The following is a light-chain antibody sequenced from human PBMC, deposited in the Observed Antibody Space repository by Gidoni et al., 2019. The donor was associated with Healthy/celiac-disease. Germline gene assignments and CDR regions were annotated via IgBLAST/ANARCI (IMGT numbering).Light chain of an antibody. CDR1: QSISSY. J-gene: IGKJ2*01. CDR3: QQSYSTLREYT. Sequence: DIQMTQSPSSMSASVGDRVTITCRASQSISSYLNWYQQKPGKAPKLLIYAASSLQSGVPSRFSGSGSGTDFTLTISCLQPEDFATYYCQQSYSTLREYTFGQGTKLEIK. V-gene: IGKV1-39*01. CDR2: AAS.